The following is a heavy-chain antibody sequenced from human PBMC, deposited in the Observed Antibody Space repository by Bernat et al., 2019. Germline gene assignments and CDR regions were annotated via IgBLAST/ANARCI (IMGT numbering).Heavy chain of an antibody. CDR1: GYTFTSYG. CDR2: ISAYNGNT. J-gene: IGHJ2*01. Sequence: QVQLVQSGAEVKKPGASVKVSCKASGYTFTSYGISWVRQAPGQGLEWMGWISAYNGNTNYAQKLQGRVTMTTDTSTSTAYMELRSLRAEDTAVYYCARDTALNCSGGSCYPHWYFDLWGRGTLVTVSS. CDR3: ARDTALNCSGGSCYPHWYFDL. D-gene: IGHD2-15*01. V-gene: IGHV1-18*04.